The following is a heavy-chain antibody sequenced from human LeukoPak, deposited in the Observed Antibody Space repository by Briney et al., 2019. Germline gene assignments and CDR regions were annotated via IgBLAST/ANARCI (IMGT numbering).Heavy chain of an antibody. V-gene: IGHV3-21*01. D-gene: IGHD3-10*01. CDR2: ISSSSSYI. CDR1: GFTFSSYS. Sequence: PGGSLRLSCAASGFTFSSYSMNWVRQAPGKGLEWVSSISSSSSYIYYADSVKGRFTISRDNAKNSLYLQMNSLRAEDTAVYYCARDRRDGFGELYSWGQGTLVTVSS. CDR3: ARDRRDGFGELYS. J-gene: IGHJ4*02.